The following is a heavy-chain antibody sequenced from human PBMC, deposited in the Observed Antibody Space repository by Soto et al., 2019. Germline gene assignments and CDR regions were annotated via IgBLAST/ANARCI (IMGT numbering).Heavy chain of an antibody. D-gene: IGHD3-10*01. CDR2: ISWNGGST. Sequence: EVQLVESGGVVVQPGGSLRLSCAASGFTFDDYTMNWVRQAPGKGLEWVSLISWNGGSTYYADSVKGRFTISRDNTKNSQYLQMNSLRTEDTALYYCAKGLSMVRGVIMDYFDYWGQGTLVTVSS. J-gene: IGHJ4*02. CDR3: AKGLSMVRGVIMDYFDY. CDR1: GFTFDDYT. V-gene: IGHV3-43*01.